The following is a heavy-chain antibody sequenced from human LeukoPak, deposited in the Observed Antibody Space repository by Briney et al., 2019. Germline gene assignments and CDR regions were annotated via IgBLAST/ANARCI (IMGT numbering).Heavy chain of an antibody. CDR1: GFTFSTYE. D-gene: IGHD3-16*02. J-gene: IGHJ4*02. Sequence: PGGSLTLSCAASGFTFSTYEMNWVRQAPGKGLEWVSYISSSGNTIYYADSVKGRFTISRDNAKNSLYLQMHSLRAEDTAVYYCARDRNDYVWGSFRPMDYGGQGTLVTVSS. CDR3: ARDRNDYVWGSFRPMDY. CDR2: ISSSGNTI. V-gene: IGHV3-48*03.